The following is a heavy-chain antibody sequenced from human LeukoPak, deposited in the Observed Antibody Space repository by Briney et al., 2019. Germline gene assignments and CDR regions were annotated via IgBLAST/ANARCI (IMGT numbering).Heavy chain of an antibody. D-gene: IGHD3-22*01. J-gene: IGHJ4*02. CDR1: GFTFSTFA. Sequence: PGGSLRLSCAASGFTFSTFAMHWGRQAPGKGLEWVARIRPHGSDKYYADSVKGRFTISRANSKNTLYLQMNSLRAEATAVYYCAKGLTYYYDSSVGYWGQGTLVTVSS. V-gene: IGHV3-30*02. CDR3: AKGLTYYYDSSVGY. CDR2: IRPHGSDK.